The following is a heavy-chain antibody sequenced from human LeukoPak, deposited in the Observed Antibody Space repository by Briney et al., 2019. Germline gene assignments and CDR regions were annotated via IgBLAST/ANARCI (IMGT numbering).Heavy chain of an antibody. J-gene: IGHJ3*02. CDR3: ARGSSSWYRSRSAFDI. CDR1: GFTVSSNY. CDR2: IYSGGST. Sequence: GGSLRPSCAASGFTVSSNYMSWVRQAPGKGLEWVSVIYSGGSTYYADSVKGRFTISRDNSKNTLYLQMNSLRAEDTAVYYCARGSSSWYRSRSAFDIWGQGTMVTVSS. D-gene: IGHD6-13*01. V-gene: IGHV3-53*01.